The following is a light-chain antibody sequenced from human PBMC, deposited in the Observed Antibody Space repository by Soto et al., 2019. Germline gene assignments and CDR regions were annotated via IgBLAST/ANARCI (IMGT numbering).Light chain of an antibody. CDR3: QQYGSSPLT. CDR2: RAS. CDR1: QSVSSDY. V-gene: IGKV3-20*01. Sequence: EIVLTQSPGTLSLSPGERATLSCRASQSVSSDYLAWYQQKPGQTPKVLIYRASSRATGIPDRFSGSGSGTDFTLTISRLEPKDFAVYYCQQYGSSPLTFGGGTKVVIK. J-gene: IGKJ4*01.